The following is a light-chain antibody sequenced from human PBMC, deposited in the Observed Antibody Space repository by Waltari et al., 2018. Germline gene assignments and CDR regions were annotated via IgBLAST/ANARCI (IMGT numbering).Light chain of an antibody. Sequence: DIQMTQSPSSLSASVGDRVTITCRASQSISSYLNWYQQNPGKAPKLLIYAASSLQSGVPSRFSGSGAGTDYTLTISSLQPEDFATYYCQQSYSTPITVGQGTRLEIK. J-gene: IGKJ5*01. V-gene: IGKV1-39*01. CDR2: AAS. CDR3: QQSYSTPIT. CDR1: QSISSY.